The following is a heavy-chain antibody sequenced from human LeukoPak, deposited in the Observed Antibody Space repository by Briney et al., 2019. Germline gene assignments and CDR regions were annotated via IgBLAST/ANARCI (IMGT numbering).Heavy chain of an antibody. CDR1: GYTFTGYY. CDR3: ARGPARLRVFGYYYYYMDV. D-gene: IGHD6-6*01. J-gene: IGHJ6*03. Sequence: ASVKVSCKASGYTFTGYYMHWVRQAPGQGLEWMGWINPNSGGTNYAQKFQGRVTMTRDTSISTAYMELSRLRSDDTAVYYCARGPARLRVFGYYYYYMDVWGKGTTVTVSS. V-gene: IGHV1-2*02. CDR2: INPNSGGT.